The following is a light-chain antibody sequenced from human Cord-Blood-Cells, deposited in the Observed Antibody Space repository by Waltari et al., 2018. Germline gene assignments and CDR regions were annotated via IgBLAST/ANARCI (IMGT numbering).Light chain of an antibody. CDR2: EGS. CDR3: CSYAGSSTWV. Sequence: QSALTQPASVSGSPGQSITISCTGTSSDVGSYNLVSWYQQHPGKAPKLMIYEGSKRPSGVFHRFSGSKTGNTASLTFSGLQAEDETDYYCCSYAGSSTWVFGGGTKLTVL. V-gene: IGLV2-23*01. J-gene: IGLJ3*02. CDR1: SSDVGSYNL.